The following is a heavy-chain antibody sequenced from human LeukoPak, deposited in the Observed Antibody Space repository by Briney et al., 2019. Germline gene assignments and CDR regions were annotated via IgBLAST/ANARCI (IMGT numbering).Heavy chain of an antibody. CDR1: GGSFSGYY. CDR2: INHSGST. CDR3: ASLIRRYYGSGRRWFDP. Sequence: SETLSLTCAVYGGSFSGYYWSWIRQPPGKGLEWIGEINHSGSTNYSPSLKSRVTISVDTSKNQFSLKLSSVTAADTAVYYCASLIRRYYGSGRRWFDPWGQGTLVTVSS. J-gene: IGHJ5*02. V-gene: IGHV4-34*01. D-gene: IGHD3-10*01.